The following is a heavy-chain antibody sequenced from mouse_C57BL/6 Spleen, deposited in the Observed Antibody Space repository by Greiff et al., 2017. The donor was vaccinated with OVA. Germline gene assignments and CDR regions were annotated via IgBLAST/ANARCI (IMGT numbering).Heavy chain of an antibody. CDR3: ARWTYDYDAAY. CDR2: INPSTGGT. Sequence: EVQLQQSGPELVKPGASVKISCKASGYSFTGYYMNWVKQSPEQSLEWIGEINPSTGGTTYNQKFKAKATLTVDKSSSTAYMQLKSLTSEDSAVYYCARWTYDYDAAYWGQGTLVTVSA. V-gene: IGHV1-42*01. D-gene: IGHD2-4*01. CDR1: GYSFTGYY. J-gene: IGHJ3*01.